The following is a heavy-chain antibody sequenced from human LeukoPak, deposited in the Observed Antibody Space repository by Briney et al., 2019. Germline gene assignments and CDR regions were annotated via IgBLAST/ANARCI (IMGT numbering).Heavy chain of an antibody. CDR1: GFTLNYYV. D-gene: IGHD1-26*01. J-gene: IGHJ4*02. CDR3: AKEIVGVTEGGY. V-gene: IGHV3-23*01. CDR2: ISGSGGTT. Sequence: GGSLRLSCAASGFTLNYYVMTWVRQAPGKGLDWVSAISGSGGTTYYADSVKGRFTISTDNSKNTLYLQMNSLRAEDTAVYYCAKEIVGVTEGGYWGQGTLVTVSS.